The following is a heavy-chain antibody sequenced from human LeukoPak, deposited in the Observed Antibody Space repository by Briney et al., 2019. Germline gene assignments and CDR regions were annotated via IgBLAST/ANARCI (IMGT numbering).Heavy chain of an antibody. CDR1: GFTVSSNY. D-gene: IGHD2-2*01. J-gene: IGHJ4*02. Sequence: GSLRLSCAASGFTVSSNYMSWVRQAPGKGLEWIGEINHSGSTNCNPSLKSRVTISVDTSKNQFSLKLSSVTAADTAVYYCARAVYPRYCSSTSCSRPYYFDYWGQGTLVTVSS. CDR2: INHSGST. V-gene: IGHV4-34*01. CDR3: ARAVYPRYCSSTSCSRPYYFDY.